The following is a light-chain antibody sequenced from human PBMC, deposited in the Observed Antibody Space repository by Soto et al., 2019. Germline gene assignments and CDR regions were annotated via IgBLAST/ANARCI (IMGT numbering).Light chain of an antibody. CDR2: DVS. V-gene: IGLV2-11*01. Sequence: QSALTQPRSVSGSPGQSVTISCTGTSSDVGGYNYVSWYQQHPGKAPKLMIYDVSNRPSGVPDRFSGSKSGNTASLTISGLQAEDEADYYCAAWDDYLNGVVFGGGTKVTVL. J-gene: IGLJ2*01. CDR3: AAWDDYLNGVV. CDR1: SSDVGGYNY.